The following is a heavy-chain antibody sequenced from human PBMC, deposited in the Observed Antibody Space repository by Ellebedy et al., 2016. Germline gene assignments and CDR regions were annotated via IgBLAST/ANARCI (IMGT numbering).Heavy chain of an antibody. CDR1: GFTFRNYW. J-gene: IGHJ4*02. D-gene: IGHD6-19*01. CDR2: IKQDGSQK. CDR3: GAGCGWLSDY. Sequence: GESLKISCGGSGFTFRNYWMTWVRQTPGKGLAWVASIKQDGSQKDYEDSVKGRFSISSDNAKGLMYLQMTRLRVEDSAVYYCGAGCGWLSDYWGQGTLVTVSS. V-gene: IGHV3-7*01.